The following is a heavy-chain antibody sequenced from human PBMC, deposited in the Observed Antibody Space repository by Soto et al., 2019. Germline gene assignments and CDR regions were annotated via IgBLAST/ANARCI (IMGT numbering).Heavy chain of an antibody. V-gene: IGHV4-39*01. J-gene: IGHJ5*02. CDR2: LNYGGTT. CDR3: ARQSYFDGAGYYLGWFDP. Sequence: SETLSLTCSVSGASMTSSIYYWAWIRQAPGKGLEWIGSLNYGGTTYHSPSLEGRVTMSVDTSKKEFSLNVISVTAADTAIYYCARQSYFDGAGYYLGWFDPWGQGTLVTVSS. D-gene: IGHD3-22*01. CDR1: GASMTSSIYY.